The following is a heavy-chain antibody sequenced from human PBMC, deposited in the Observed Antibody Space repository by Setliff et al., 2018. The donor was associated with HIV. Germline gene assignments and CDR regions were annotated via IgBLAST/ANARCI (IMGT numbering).Heavy chain of an antibody. D-gene: IGHD3-22*01. V-gene: IGHV4-61*02. CDR2: IYTSGST. CDR3: ARSSGYYSTVFY. CDR1: GGSISSGSYY. Sequence: PSETLSLTCTVSGGSISSGSYYWSWIRQPAGKGLEWIGRIYTSGSTNYNPSLKSRVTISVDTSKKQFSLKVNSVTAADTAVYYCARSSGYYSTVFYWGQGTRVTVSS. J-gene: IGHJ4*02.